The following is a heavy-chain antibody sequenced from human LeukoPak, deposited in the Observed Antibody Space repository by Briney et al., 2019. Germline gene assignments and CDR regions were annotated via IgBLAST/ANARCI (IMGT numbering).Heavy chain of an antibody. Sequence: PSETLSLTCTVSGGSISSYYWSWIRQPPGKGLEWIGYIYYSGSTNYNPSLKSRVTISVDTSKNQFSLKLSSVTAADTAVYYCARGILLWFGESRGNWFDPWGQGTLATVSS. CDR1: GGSISSYY. J-gene: IGHJ5*02. CDR3: ARGILLWFGESRGNWFDP. V-gene: IGHV4-59*12. CDR2: IYYSGST. D-gene: IGHD3-10*01.